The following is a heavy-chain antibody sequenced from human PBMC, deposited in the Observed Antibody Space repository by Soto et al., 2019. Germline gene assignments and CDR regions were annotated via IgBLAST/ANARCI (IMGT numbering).Heavy chain of an antibody. D-gene: IGHD6-25*01. V-gene: IGHV3-23*01. CDR2: ISGSGGST. CDR1: GFTFSSYA. CDR3: AGTYTWHGYQNAVDI. J-gene: IGHJ3*02. Sequence: EVQLLESGGGLVQPGGSLRLSCAASGFTFSSYAMSWVRQAPGKGLEWVSAISGSGGSTCYADSVKGRFTISGDNSKNTLYLQMNCLIAEDRGVYYCAGTYTWHGYQNAVDIWGQGTMVTPSS.